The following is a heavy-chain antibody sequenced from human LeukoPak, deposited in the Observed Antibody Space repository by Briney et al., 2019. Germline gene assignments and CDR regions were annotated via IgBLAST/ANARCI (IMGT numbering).Heavy chain of an antibody. V-gene: IGHV4-59*01. CDR1: GGSISSYY. Sequence: SETLSLTCTVSGGSISSYYWSWIRQPPGKGLEWIGYIYYSGSTNYNPSLKSRVTISVDTSKNQFSLKLSSVTAADTAVYYCAREPGIAAGGAFDIWGQGTMVTVSS. J-gene: IGHJ3*02. CDR3: AREPGIAAGGAFDI. CDR2: IYYSGST. D-gene: IGHD6-25*01.